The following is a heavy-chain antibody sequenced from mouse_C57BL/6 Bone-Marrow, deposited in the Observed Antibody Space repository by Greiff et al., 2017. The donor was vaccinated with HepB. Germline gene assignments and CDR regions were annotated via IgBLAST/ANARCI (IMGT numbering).Heavy chain of an antibody. Sequence: QVQLQQPGAELVRPGSSVKLSCKASGYTFTSYWMDWVKQRPGQGLEWIGNIYPSDSETHYNQKFKDKATLTVDKSSSTAYMQLSSLTSEDSAVYYCARSKVLLFDYWGQGTTLTVSS. J-gene: IGHJ2*01. D-gene: IGHD2-14*01. CDR2: IYPSDSET. CDR3: ARSKVLLFDY. CDR1: GYTFTSYW. V-gene: IGHV1-61*01.